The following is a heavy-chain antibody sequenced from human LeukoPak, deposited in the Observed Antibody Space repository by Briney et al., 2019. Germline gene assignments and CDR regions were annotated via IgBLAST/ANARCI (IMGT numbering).Heavy chain of an antibody. V-gene: IGHV1-24*01. CDR2: FDPEDGET. CDR3: ARGRLWFGELLESYFDY. CDR1: GYTLTELS. Sequence: ASVKVSCKVSGYTLTELSMHWVRQAPGKGLEWMGGFDPEDGETIYAQKFQGRVTMTEDTSTDTAYMELSSLRSEDTAVYYCARGRLWFGELLESYFDYWGQGTLVTVSS. J-gene: IGHJ4*02. D-gene: IGHD3-10*01.